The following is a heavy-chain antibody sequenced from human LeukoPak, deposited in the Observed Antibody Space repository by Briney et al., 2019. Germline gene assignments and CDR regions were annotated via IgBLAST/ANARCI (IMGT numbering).Heavy chain of an antibody. CDR1: GGSISSYY. CDR3: ARTYSSSFFDY. D-gene: IGHD6-6*01. J-gene: IGHJ4*02. Sequence: SETLSLTCTVSGGSISSYYWSWIRQPPGKGREGIGYIYYSGSTNYNPSLKSRVTISVDTSKNQFSLKLRSVAAADTAVYYCARTYSSSFFDYWGQGTLVTVS. V-gene: IGHV4-59*08. CDR2: IYYSGST.